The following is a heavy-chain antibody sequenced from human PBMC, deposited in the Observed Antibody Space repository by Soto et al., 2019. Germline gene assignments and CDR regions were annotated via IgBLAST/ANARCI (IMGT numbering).Heavy chain of an antibody. CDR2: ILSKAGNYAT. Sequence: EVQLVESGGGLVQPGGSLKLSCAASGFIFSGSAVHWVRQASGKGLDWVGRILSKAGNYATAYPASMKGRFTISRDDSENTAFLQMNSLKTEDTAVYYCIRGGSPYYYDYWGQGTLVAVSS. CDR3: IRGGSPYYYDY. V-gene: IGHV3-73*01. J-gene: IGHJ4*02. CDR1: GFIFSGSA.